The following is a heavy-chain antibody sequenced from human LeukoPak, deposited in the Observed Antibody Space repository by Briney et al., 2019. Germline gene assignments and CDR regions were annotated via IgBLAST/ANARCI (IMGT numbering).Heavy chain of an antibody. Sequence: ASVKVSCKASGYTFTGYYMHWVRQAPGQGLGWVGWINPNTGGTNYAQKFQGRVTMTRDTSITTAYMELGRLRSDDTAVYYCASRLSTSSSWYYYYGMDVWGQGTTVTVSS. CDR1: GYTFTGYY. D-gene: IGHD6-13*01. J-gene: IGHJ6*02. V-gene: IGHV1-2*02. CDR3: ASRLSTSSSWYYYYGMDV. CDR2: INPNTGGT.